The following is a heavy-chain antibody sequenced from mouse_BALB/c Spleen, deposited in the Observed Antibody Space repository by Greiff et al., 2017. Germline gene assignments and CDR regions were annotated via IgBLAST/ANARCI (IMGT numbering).Heavy chain of an antibody. CDR3: ANMGGDGYYSFAY. J-gene: IGHJ3*01. CDR1: GDSITSGY. V-gene: IGHV3-8*02. D-gene: IGHD2-3*01. CDR2: ISYSGST. Sequence: DVHLVESGPSLVKPSQTLSLTCSVTGDSITSGYWNWIRKFPGNKLEYMGYISYSGSTYYHPSLKSRISITRDTSKNQYYLQLNSVTTEDTATYYCANMGGDGYYSFAYWGQGTLVTVSA.